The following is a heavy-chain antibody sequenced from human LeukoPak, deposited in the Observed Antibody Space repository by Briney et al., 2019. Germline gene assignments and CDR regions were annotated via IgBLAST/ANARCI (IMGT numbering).Heavy chain of an antibody. Sequence: SVKVSCKASGGTFSSYAISWVRQAPGQGLEWMGRIIPIFGIANYAQKFQGRVTITADKSTSTAYMELSSLRSEDTAVYYCARAAVAGTAHPGFDHLGCWGQGTLVTVSS. D-gene: IGHD6-19*01. CDR3: ARAAVAGTAHPGFDHLGC. V-gene: IGHV1-69*04. J-gene: IGHJ4*02. CDR2: IIPIFGIA. CDR1: GGTFSSYA.